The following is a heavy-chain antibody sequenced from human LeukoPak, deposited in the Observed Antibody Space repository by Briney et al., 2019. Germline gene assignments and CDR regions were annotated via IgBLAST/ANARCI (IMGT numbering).Heavy chain of an antibody. Sequence: GGSLRPSCTASGFTFTSYAMTGVGQAPGKGLEGLSAFIVSAGSTYYARSVKGRLTISRANSTNTLYLQMTSLRPEDTAVYYCPKDRHRDGYNSCFDYWGQGTLVTVSS. CDR1: GFTFTSYA. V-gene: IGHV3-23*01. J-gene: IGHJ4*02. D-gene: IGHD5-24*01. CDR2: FIVSAGST. CDR3: PKDRHRDGYNSCFDY.